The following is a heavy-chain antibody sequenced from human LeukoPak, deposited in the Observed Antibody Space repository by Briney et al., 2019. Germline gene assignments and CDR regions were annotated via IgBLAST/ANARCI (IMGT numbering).Heavy chain of an antibody. CDR2: IYYSGST. CDR1: GGSISSSSYY. CDR3: ARAWIQLWLTPPSAFDY. J-gene: IGHJ4*02. D-gene: IGHD5-18*01. Sequence: SETLSLTCTVSGGSISSSSYYWGWIRQPPGKGLEWIGSIYYSGSTYYNPSLKSRVTISVDTSKNQFSLKLSSVTAADTAVYYCARAWIQLWLTPPSAFDYWGQGTLVTVSS. V-gene: IGHV4-39*07.